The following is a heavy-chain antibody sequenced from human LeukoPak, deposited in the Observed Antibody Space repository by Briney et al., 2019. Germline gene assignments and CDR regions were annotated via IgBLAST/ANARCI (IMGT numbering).Heavy chain of an antibody. CDR2: IYYSGST. Sequence: SETLSLTCTVSGGSISSSSYYWGWIRQPPGKGLEWIGSIYYSGSTYYNPSLKSRVTISVDTSKSQFSLKLSSVTAADTAVYYCARDRFLEWLSFTFNWFDPWGQGALVTVSS. V-gene: IGHV4-39*07. J-gene: IGHJ5*02. CDR3: ARDRFLEWLSFTFNWFDP. D-gene: IGHD3-3*01. CDR1: GGSISSSSYY.